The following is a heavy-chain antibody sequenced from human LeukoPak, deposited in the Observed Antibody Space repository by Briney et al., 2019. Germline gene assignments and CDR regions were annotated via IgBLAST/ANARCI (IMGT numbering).Heavy chain of an antibody. D-gene: IGHD3-3*01. CDR1: GGSFSGYY. Sequence: SETLSLTCAVYGGSFSGYYWSWIRQPPGKGLEWIGEINHSGSTNYNPSLKSRVTISVDTSKNQFSLKLSSVTAADTAVYYCARVTYYDFWSGPGRCFDPWGQGTLVTVSS. CDR3: ARVTYYDFWSGPGRCFDP. V-gene: IGHV4-34*01. CDR2: INHSGST. J-gene: IGHJ5*02.